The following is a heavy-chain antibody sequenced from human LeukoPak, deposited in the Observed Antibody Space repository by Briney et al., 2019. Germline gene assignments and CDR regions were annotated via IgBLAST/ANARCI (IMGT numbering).Heavy chain of an antibody. J-gene: IGHJ4*02. D-gene: IGHD1-7*01. V-gene: IGHV1-2*02. CDR2: NNPNSGGT. Sequence: ASVKVSCKASGYTFTGYYMHLVRQAPGQGLEWMGWNNPNSGGTNYAQKFQGRVTMTRDTSISTAYMELSMLRSDDTAVYYCAGRTGTTSLDYWGQGTLVTVSS. CDR3: AGRTGTTSLDY. CDR1: GYTFTGYY.